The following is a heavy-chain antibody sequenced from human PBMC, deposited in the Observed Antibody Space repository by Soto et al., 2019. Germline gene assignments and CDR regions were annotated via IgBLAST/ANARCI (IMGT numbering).Heavy chain of an antibody. V-gene: IGHV1-24*01. CDR1: GYTLTELS. J-gene: IGHJ6*03. CDR2: FDPEDGET. D-gene: IGHD2-2*01. CDR3: ATRGRYCSSTSCYYYYYMDV. Sequence: ASVKVSCKVSGYTLTELSMHWVRQAPGKGLEWMGGFDPEDGETIYAQKFQGRVTMTEDTSTDTAYMELSSLRSEDTAVYYCATRGRYCSSTSCYYYYYMDVWGQGTTVTVSS.